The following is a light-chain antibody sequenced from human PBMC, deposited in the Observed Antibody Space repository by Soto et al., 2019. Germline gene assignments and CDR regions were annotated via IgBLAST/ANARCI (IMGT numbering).Light chain of an antibody. CDR2: DVI. Sequence: QSVLTQPASVSGSLGQSITISCTGTRSDAGGLESVSRDVNDYNFVSWYQQHPGKAPKLILYDVINRPSGVSNRFSASESGYTASLTISGLQAEDEADYYCFSSTNSPSYVFGTGTKVTVL. CDR3: FSSTNSPSYV. V-gene: IGLV2-14*03. CDR1: RSDAGGLESVSRDVNDYNF. J-gene: IGLJ1*01.